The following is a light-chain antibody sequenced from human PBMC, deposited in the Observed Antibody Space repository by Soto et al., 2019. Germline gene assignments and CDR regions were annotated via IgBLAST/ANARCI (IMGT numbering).Light chain of an antibody. CDR2: ASS. CDR1: QDITNS. Sequence: EIQMTQSPSSLSASVGARVTITCRASQDITNSLNWYKQKSGKAPSLLSYASSTLQTGVPSRFSGSGSGTDFTLSISNLKPEDFEHYFCHQTYSTPGTFGQGTKVDIK. J-gene: IGKJ1*01. CDR3: HQTYSTPGT. V-gene: IGKV1-39*01.